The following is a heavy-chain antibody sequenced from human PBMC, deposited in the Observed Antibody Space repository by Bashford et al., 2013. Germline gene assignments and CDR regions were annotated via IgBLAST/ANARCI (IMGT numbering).Heavy chain of an antibody. V-gene: IGHV4-61*01. J-gene: IGHJ5*02. Sequence: ETLSLTCGVSGGSVSGGRSSGVGSDSPLGRDWSGLDTSITVAIPVTSPSLKSRVSMSVDTSNDQFSLRLTSVTAADTAVYYCARGPGGNEPTKVRWFDPWGQGTLVTVSS. CDR2: SITVAIP. CDR1: GGSVSGGRSS. CDR3: ARGPGGNEPTKVRWFDP. D-gene: IGHD1-1*01.